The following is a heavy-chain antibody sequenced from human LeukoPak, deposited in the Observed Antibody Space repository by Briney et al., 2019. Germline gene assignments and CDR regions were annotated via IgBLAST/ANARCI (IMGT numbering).Heavy chain of an antibody. V-gene: IGHV3-33*08. D-gene: IGHD2-8*01. J-gene: IGHJ4*02. CDR3: AREMVGQWLTFYFDY. CDR2: IWYDGRNK. CDR1: GFTFSSSY. Sequence: GEFLRLSCAASGFTFSSSYMSWVRQAPGKGLEWVAVIWYDGRNKYYADSVKGRFTISRDNSKNTLYLQMNSLRAEDTAVYYCAREMVGQWLTFYFDYWGQGTLVTVSS.